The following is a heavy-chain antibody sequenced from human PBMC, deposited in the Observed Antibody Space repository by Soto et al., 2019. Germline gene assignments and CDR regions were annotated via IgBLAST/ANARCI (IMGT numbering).Heavy chain of an antibody. CDR3: VRSDYYEDTGTFEN. D-gene: IGHD4-17*01. V-gene: IGHV1-18*04. Sequence: QVHLVQSGGELKKPGASVKVSCKASGCSFSDFGITWVRQAPGQGLEWMGWISGKNGNTNYAQKVQGRVTLTADTSASTAYMEMRALTSDDTGIYYRVRSDYYEDTGTFENWGQGTPVTVSS. J-gene: IGHJ4*02. CDR2: ISGKNGNT. CDR1: GCSFSDFG.